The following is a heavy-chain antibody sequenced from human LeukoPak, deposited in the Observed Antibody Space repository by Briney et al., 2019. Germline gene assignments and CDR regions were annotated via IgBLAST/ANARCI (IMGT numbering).Heavy chain of an antibody. Sequence: SETLSLTCGVCCDSISSYSWSWIRQPPGKALEWIGYIHYSGSADYNPSLLSRVTISVDTSKNQFSLKLTSVTAADTAVYYCARHSPITAAFDIWGPGTMVTVSS. CDR1: CDSISSYS. J-gene: IGHJ3*02. CDR2: IHYSGSA. V-gene: IGHV4-59*08. CDR3: ARHSPITAAFDI. D-gene: IGHD5-12*01.